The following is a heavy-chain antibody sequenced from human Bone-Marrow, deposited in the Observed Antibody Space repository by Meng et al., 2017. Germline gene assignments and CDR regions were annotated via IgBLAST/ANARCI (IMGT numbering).Heavy chain of an antibody. CDR3: ARARMLSFDY. CDR2: ISYDGSNK. V-gene: IGHV3-30*01. D-gene: IGHD3-16*01. J-gene: IGHJ4*02. CDR1: GFTFSSYA. Sequence: GGSLRLSCAASGFTFSSYAMHWVRQAPGKGLEWVAVISYDGSNKYYADSVKGRFTISRDNSKNTLYLQMNSLRAEDTAVYYCARARMLSFDYWGQGTQVTVSS.